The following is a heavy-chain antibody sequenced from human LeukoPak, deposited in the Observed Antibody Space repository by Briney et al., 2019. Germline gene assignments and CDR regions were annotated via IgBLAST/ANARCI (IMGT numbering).Heavy chain of an antibody. Sequence: GGSLRLSCAASGFTFSSYAMHWVRQAPGKGLEWVAVISYDGSNKYYADSVKGRSTISRDNSKNTLYLQMNSLRAEDTGVYYCARAVGPFDYWGQGTLVTVSS. CDR3: ARAVGPFDY. D-gene: IGHD1-26*01. CDR1: GFTFSSYA. CDR2: ISYDGSNK. J-gene: IGHJ4*02. V-gene: IGHV3-30*14.